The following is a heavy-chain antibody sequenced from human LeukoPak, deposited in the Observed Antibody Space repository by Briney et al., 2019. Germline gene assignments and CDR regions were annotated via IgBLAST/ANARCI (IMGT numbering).Heavy chain of an antibody. CDR3: ARNPRGGVAFDY. V-gene: IGHV3-74*01. Sequence: GGSLRLSCAASGFTVSDNYMSWVRQAPGKGLEWVSRINSDATYTSYADSVKGRLTISRDNAKNTLYLQMNSLRAEDTAVYFCARNPRGGVAFDYWGQGTLVTVSS. CDR1: GFTVSDNY. D-gene: IGHD3-10*01. J-gene: IGHJ4*02. CDR2: INSDATYT.